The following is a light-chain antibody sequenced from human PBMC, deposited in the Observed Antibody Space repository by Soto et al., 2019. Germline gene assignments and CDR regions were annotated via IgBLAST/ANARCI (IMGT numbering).Light chain of an antibody. CDR1: QNIKTY. J-gene: IGKJ5*01. Sequence: DIQMTQSPSSLSASVGDSVTITCRASQNIKTYLNWYQQKPGKAPNLLIYTASSLQSGVPSRFSGSGSGTDFTLTINGLQPEDFATYYCQQAASFPITFGQGTRLEIK. CDR3: QQAASFPIT. V-gene: IGKV1-12*01. CDR2: TAS.